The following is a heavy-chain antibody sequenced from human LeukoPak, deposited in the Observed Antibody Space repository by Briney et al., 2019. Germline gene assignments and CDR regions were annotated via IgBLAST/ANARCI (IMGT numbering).Heavy chain of an antibody. V-gene: IGHV3-48*01. J-gene: IGHJ6*02. Sequence: GGSLRLSCAASGFTFSSHSMNWVRQTPGKGPEWISFITISSDTIHYADSVKGRFTISRDNAKNSLFLQMDSLRAEDTAVYYCARTPVVPAAIGLGDGMDVWGQGTTVTVSS. CDR2: ITISSDTI. CDR1: GFTFSSHS. CDR3: ARTPVVPAAIGLGDGMDV. D-gene: IGHD2-2*02.